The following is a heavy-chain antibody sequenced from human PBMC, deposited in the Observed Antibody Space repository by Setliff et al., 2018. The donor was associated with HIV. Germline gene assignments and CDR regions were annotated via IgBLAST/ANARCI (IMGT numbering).Heavy chain of an antibody. Sequence: NPSETLSLTCLVSHYSISDGYYWGWVRQPPGKGLEWIGTVYYLGNTYHNPSLRSRLSLSIDRSHQSFSFQLTSVSAADTAMYYCARGQWEGLHAYFFDVWGHGMLVTVSS. CDR2: VYYLGNT. CDR1: HYSISDGYY. CDR3: ARGQWEGLHAYFFDV. V-gene: IGHV4-38-2*01. J-gene: IGHJ4*01. D-gene: IGHD1-26*01.